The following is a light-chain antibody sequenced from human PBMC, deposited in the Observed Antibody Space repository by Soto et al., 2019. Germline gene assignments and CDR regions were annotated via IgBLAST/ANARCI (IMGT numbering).Light chain of an antibody. V-gene: IGKV3-15*01. Sequence: EIVMTQSPASLSASPGERITLSCKASQSIANNLAWHQQKPGQAPRLLMYGASTRAADIPARFSGSGSGTEFSLTISSLQPEDFATYYCQQYNSYPRTFGQGTKVEIK. CDR3: QQYNSYPRT. CDR2: GAS. J-gene: IGKJ1*01. CDR1: QSIANN.